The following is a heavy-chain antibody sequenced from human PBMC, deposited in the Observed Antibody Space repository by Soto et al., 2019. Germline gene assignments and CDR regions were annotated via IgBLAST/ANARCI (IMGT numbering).Heavy chain of an antibody. CDR1: GDSFTSYW. Sequence: PXVSLKISCKGSGDSFTSYWIGWVRKMPGKGLEWMGIIYPGDSDTRYSPSFQGQATISADKSISTAYLQWSSLKASDTDMYYCARYRLGTHDYYYYGMDVWGQGTTVTAP. V-gene: IGHV5-51*01. CDR2: IYPGDSDT. CDR3: ARYRLGTHDYYYYGMDV. J-gene: IGHJ6*02. D-gene: IGHD1-1*01.